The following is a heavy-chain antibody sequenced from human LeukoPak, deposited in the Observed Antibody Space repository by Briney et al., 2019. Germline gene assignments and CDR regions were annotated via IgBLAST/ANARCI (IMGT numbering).Heavy chain of an antibody. CDR2: IRNDGDKK. V-gene: IGHV3-30*02. Sequence: GGSLRLSCAASGFTFSSYWMSWVRQAPGKGLDWVAFIRNDGDKKNYAESVKGRVTISRDNSRNTLYLQMDSLSAEDTAVYYCVKVDTWGQGTLVTVSS. CDR1: GFTFSSYW. CDR3: VKVDT. J-gene: IGHJ4*02. D-gene: IGHD3-22*01.